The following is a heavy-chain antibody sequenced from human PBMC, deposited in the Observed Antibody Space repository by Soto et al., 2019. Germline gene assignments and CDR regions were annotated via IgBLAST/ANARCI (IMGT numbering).Heavy chain of an antibody. CDR3: ASWHEREHAYDG. V-gene: IGHV3-53*01. D-gene: IGHD1-1*01. Sequence: DVQLVESGGGLIQPGESLRLSCAAFGLTVSGTKYVAWVRQAPGEGLEWVSALYDVFGSFYADSVKGRFTTSSDRSKSTVYLQMHDLRPDDTAVYYCASWHEREHAYDGWGQGTTVIVSS. CDR2: LYDVFGS. J-gene: IGHJ3*01. CDR1: GLTVSGTKY.